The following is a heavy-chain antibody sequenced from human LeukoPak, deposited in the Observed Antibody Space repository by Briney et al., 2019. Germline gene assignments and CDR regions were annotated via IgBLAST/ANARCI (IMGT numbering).Heavy chain of an antibody. CDR1: GYRFTDFW. Sequence: GESLKISCKGSGYRFTDFWIGWVRQMPGKGLEWMGIIYPGDSDTRYSPSFQGQVTISVDKSISTAYLQWASLRASDTAVYYCARHDSTVVSAQDYWGQGTLITVSS. CDR3: ARHDSTVVSAQDY. J-gene: IGHJ4*02. V-gene: IGHV5-51*01. D-gene: IGHD4-23*01. CDR2: IYPGDSDT.